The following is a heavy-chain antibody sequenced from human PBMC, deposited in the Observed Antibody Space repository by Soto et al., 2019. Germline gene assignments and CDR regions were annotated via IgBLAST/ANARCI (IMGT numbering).Heavy chain of an antibody. CDR3: ARDYSAVMGGAFDI. CDR1: GGTFSSYA. J-gene: IGHJ3*02. D-gene: IGHD2-15*01. Sequence: SVKVSCKASGGTFSSYATSWVRQAPGQGLEWMGGIIPIFGTANYAQKFQGRVTITADESTSTAYMELSSLRSEDTAVYYCARDYSAVMGGAFDIWGQGTMVTVSS. V-gene: IGHV1-69*13. CDR2: IIPIFGTA.